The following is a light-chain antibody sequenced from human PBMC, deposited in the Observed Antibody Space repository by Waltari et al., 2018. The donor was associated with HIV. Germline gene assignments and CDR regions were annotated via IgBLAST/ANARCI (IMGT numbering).Light chain of an antibody. CDR1: SSNPETVH. CDR3: VGWDSRLSGYV. CDR2: KDT. V-gene: IGLV1-47*01. Sequence: QSVLTQPPSASGTPWPRVTISCSGSSSNPETVHLYWYQQLPGAAPRLLIYKDTQRPSGVPDRFTGSKSGTSASLAISGLRSEDEADYYCVGWDSRLSGYVFGSGTKVTVL. J-gene: IGLJ1*01.